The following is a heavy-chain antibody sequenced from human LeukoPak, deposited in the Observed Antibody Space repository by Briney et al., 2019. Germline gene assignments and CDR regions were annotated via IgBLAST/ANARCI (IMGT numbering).Heavy chain of an antibody. D-gene: IGHD2-15*01. J-gene: IGHJ5*02. CDR1: GGSISSSSYY. Sequence: SETLSLTCTVSGGSISSSSYYWGWIRQPPGKGLEWIGCIYYSGSTYYNPSLKSRVTISVDTSKNQFSLKLSSGTAADSALYYCASHRMVAVTREFWCDPWGQSTLVTVSS. CDR2: IYYSGST. V-gene: IGHV4-39*01. CDR3: ASHRMVAVTREFWCDP.